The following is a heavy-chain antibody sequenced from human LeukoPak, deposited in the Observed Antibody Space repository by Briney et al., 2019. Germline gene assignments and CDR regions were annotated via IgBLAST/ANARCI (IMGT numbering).Heavy chain of an antibody. CDR2: IYYSGST. V-gene: IGHV4-59*08. Sequence: SETLSLTCTVSGGSISSYYWSWIRQPPGKGLEWIGYIYYSGSTNYNPSLKSRVTISVDTSNNQFSLKLSSVTAADTAVYYCARHVGYDYVWGSYRPNAWFDPWGQGTLVTVSS. CDR3: ARHVGYDYVWGSYRPNAWFDP. CDR1: GGSISSYY. J-gene: IGHJ5*02. D-gene: IGHD3-16*02.